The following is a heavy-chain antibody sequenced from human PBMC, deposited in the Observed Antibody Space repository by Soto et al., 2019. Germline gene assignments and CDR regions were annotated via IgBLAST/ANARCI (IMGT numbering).Heavy chain of an antibody. CDR1: GFTFSDHY. CDR2: IRNRANSYST. V-gene: IGHV3-72*01. Sequence: EVQLVESGGGLVQPGGSLRLSCAASGFTFSDHYMDWVRQAPGKWLEWVGRIRNRANSYSTEYAASVKGRFTISRDESKNSLYLQMNSLKTEDTAVYYCARAGVAGYRYFDYWGQGTLVTVSS. D-gene: IGHD6-19*01. J-gene: IGHJ4*02. CDR3: ARAGVAGYRYFDY.